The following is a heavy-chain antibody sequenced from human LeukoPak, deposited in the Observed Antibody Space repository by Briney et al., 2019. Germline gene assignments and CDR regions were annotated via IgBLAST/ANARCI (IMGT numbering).Heavy chain of an antibody. J-gene: IGHJ4*02. D-gene: IGHD1-14*01. CDR3: AKDLGPNRVSEFDY. V-gene: IGHV3-23*01. CDR2: ISGSGGST. CDR1: GFTFSSYA. Sequence: GGSLRLSCAASGFTFSSYAMSWVRQAPGKGLEWVSAISGSGGSTYYVDSVKGRFTISRDNSKNMLYMQMNSLRAEDTAIYYCAKDLGPNRVSEFDYWGRGTLVTVSS.